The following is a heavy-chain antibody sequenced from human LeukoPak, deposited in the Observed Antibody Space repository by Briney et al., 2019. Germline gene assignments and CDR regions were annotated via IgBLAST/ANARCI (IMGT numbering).Heavy chain of an antibody. CDR3: ARSVQLRYFDWFFN. J-gene: IGHJ4*02. CDR1: GFIFSGYW. V-gene: IGHV3-74*01. Sequence: GGSLRLSCAAPGFIFSGYWMHWVRQGPGKGLVWVSRINSDGSSISYADSVKGRFTVSRDNAKNTVDLQMNSLRVEDTAVYYCARSVQLRYFDWFFNWGQGTLVTVSP. CDR2: INSDGSSI. D-gene: IGHD3-9*01.